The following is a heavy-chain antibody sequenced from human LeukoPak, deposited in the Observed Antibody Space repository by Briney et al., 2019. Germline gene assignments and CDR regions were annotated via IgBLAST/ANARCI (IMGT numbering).Heavy chain of an antibody. D-gene: IGHD1-1*01. CDR3: TANWNGDY. J-gene: IGHJ4*02. CDR2: IRYDGSDE. V-gene: IGHV3-30*02. Sequence: GGSLRLSCAASGFTSSNYVMHWVRQAPGKGLEWVAFIRYDGSDESYADSVKGRFTISRDTSKSTLYLQMNSLRTEDTAVYYCTANWNGDYWGQGTLVSVSS. CDR1: GFTSSNYV.